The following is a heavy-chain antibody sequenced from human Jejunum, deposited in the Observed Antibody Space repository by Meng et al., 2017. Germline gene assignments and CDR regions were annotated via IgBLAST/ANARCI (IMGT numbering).Heavy chain of an antibody. CDR2: IYYSGST. CDR3: ARSPYSGSALPFFDY. CDR1: GDSFNSPDYY. Sequence: VQVREPGPGLVKPSQTLSLTCTVSGDSFNSPDYYWSWIRQPPGKGLEWIGYIYYSGSTYYNPSLKSRVSISGDTSNKQFSLKLTSVTAADTAVYYCARSPYSGSALPFFDYWGQGSLVTVSS. V-gene: IGHV4-30-4*01. J-gene: IGHJ4*02. D-gene: IGHD1-26*01.